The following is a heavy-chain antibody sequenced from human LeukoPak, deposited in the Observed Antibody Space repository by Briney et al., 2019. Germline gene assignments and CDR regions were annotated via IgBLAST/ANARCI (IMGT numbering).Heavy chain of an antibody. Sequence: GGSLRLSCVAFRFTFSNYAMHWVRQAPGKGLEWVAVIWYDGSNDYYANSVKGRFAISRDNSKNTVYLQINSLRAEDTAVFYCAREADCSGGNCYRGAFDIWGQGTMITVSS. CDR3: AREADCSGGNCYRGAFDI. CDR2: IWYDGSND. CDR1: RFTFSNYA. J-gene: IGHJ3*02. V-gene: IGHV3-33*01. D-gene: IGHD2-15*01.